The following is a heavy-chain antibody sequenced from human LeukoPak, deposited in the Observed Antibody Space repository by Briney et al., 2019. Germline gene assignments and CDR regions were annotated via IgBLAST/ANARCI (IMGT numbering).Heavy chain of an antibody. CDR2: IIDDGHTT. J-gene: IGHJ4*02. CDR3: AKYGGHPLPHYYLDY. Sequence: GGSLRLSCAASGFTFSSYAMSWVRQVPGKGLGWVSLIIDDGHTTSYADSVKGRFTISRDNSKNTLFLQMNSLRAEDTAVYYCAKYGGHPLPHYYLDYWGQGTQVTVSS. V-gene: IGHV3-23*01. CDR1: GFTFSSYA. D-gene: IGHD3-16*01.